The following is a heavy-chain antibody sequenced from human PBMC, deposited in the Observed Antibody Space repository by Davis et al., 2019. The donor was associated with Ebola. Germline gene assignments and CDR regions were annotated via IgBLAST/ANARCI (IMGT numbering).Heavy chain of an antibody. V-gene: IGHV1-46*01. Sequence: ASVKVSCKASGYTFTSYYMHWVRQAPGQGLEWMGIINPSGGSTSYAQKFQGRVTMTRDTSISTAYMELSRLRSDDTAVYYCATSRRLVPAATGVGAFDIWGQGTMVTVSS. CDR2: INPSGGST. CDR3: ATSRRLVPAATGVGAFDI. CDR1: GYTFTSYY. J-gene: IGHJ3*02. D-gene: IGHD2-2*01.